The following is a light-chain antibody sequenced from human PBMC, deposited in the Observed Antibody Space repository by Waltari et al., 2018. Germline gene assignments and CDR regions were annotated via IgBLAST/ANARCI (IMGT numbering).Light chain of an antibody. V-gene: IGKV3-20*01. CDR3: QQYGSSPPD. CDR1: QGVSSTN. CDR2: GAS. Sequence: EIVLTQSPGTLSLSPGERATLSCRASQGVSSTNLAWYQQKPGRPPRLLIYGASSRATGIPDRCSGSGSGTDFTLTISRREPEDFAVYYCQQYGSSPPDFGGGTKVEIK. J-gene: IGKJ4*01.